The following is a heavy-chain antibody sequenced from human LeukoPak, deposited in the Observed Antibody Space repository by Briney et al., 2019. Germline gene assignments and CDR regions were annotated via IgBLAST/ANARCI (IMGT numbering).Heavy chain of an antibody. CDR2: IYHTGYS. J-gene: IGHJ4*02. V-gene: IGHV4-38-2*02. CDR3: AREYASDGTDF. Sequence: SETLSLTCSVSNYSLKRGYYWGWIRQPPGKGLEWIGNIYHTGYSYSNPSLKSRVSLSVDTSKNQFSLRLSSVTAADTAVYYCAREYASDGTDFWGQGTLVTVSS. D-gene: IGHD2-2*01. CDR1: NYSLKRGYY.